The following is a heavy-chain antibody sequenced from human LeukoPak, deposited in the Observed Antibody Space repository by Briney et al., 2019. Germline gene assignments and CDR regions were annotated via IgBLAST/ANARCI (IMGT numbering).Heavy chain of an antibody. J-gene: IGHJ4*02. CDR3: ARRSGVAVAGAFDY. V-gene: IGHV3-48*03. D-gene: IGHD6-19*01. CDR1: GFTFSSYE. CDR2: ISSSGSTI. Sequence: GGSLRLSCAASGFTFSSYEMNWVRQAPGKGLEWVSYISSSGSTIYYADSVKGRFTISRDNSKNTLYLQMNSLRAEDTAVYFCARRSGVAVAGAFDYWGQGTLVTVSS.